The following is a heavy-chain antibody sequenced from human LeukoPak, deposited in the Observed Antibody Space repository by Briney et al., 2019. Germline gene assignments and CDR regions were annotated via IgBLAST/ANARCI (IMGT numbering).Heavy chain of an antibody. D-gene: IGHD1-1*01. V-gene: IGHV3-30*03. CDR2: ISYDGSNK. Sequence: GGSLRLSCAASGFTFSSYGMHWVRQAPGKGLEWVAVISYDGSNKYYADSVKGRFTISRDNSKNTLYLQMNSLRAEDTAVYYWATRPDGGLDYWGQGTLVTVSS. CDR1: GFTFSSYG. J-gene: IGHJ4*02. CDR3: ATRPDGGLDY.